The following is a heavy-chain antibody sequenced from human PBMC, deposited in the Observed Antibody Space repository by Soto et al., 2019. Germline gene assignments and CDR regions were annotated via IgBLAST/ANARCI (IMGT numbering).Heavy chain of an antibody. D-gene: IGHD6-13*01. CDR2: IGGGGAIT. J-gene: IGHJ4*02. V-gene: IGHV3-23*01. CDR3: AREAIAAAGTLDY. Sequence: GGSLRLSCAASWFTFSSYALSCVRQAPWTGLEWFSTIGGGGAITYYADSVKGRFTISRDNSRNALFLQMSSLRAEDTAVYYCAREAIAAAGTLDYWGQGTLVTVSS. CDR1: WFTFSSYA.